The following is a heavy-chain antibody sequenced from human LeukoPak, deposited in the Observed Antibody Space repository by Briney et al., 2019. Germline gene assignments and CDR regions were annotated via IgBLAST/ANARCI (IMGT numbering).Heavy chain of an antibody. J-gene: IGHJ4*02. V-gene: IGHV3-7*01. Sequence: GGSLRLSCEASGFTFSNYWMTWVRQTPGKGLEWVANVKQDGTEKYYWDSVTGRFTISRDNAKKSVYLQMNSLRVEDTAVYYCALLAVASDFDYWGQGALVTVSS. D-gene: IGHD6-19*01. CDR3: ALLAVASDFDY. CDR1: GFTFSNYW. CDR2: VKQDGTEK.